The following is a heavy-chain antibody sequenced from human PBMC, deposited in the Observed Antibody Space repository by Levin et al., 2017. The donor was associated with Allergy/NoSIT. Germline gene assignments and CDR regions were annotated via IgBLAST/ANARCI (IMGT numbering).Heavy chain of an antibody. V-gene: IGHV3-30*03. CDR1: GFTFSSYG. J-gene: IGHJ4*02. D-gene: IGHD3-10*01. CDR2: ISYDGSNK. CDR3: AQLATMVRGVTGPIDY. Sequence: GGSLRLSCAASGFTFSSYGMHWVRQAPGKGLEWVAVISYDGSNKYYADSVKGRFTISRDNSKNTLYLQMNSLRAEDTAVYYCAQLATMVRGVTGPIDYWGQGTLVTVSS.